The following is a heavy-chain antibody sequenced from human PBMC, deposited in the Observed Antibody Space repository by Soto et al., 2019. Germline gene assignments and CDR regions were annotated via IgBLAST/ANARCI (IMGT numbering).Heavy chain of an antibody. V-gene: IGHV4-59*01. Sequence: SETLSLTCTVSGGSISSYYWSWIRQPPGKGLEWIGYIYYSGSTNYNPSLKSRVTISVDTSKNQFSLKLSSVTAADTAVYYCAREVPYYDILTGYRAGDAFDIWGQGTMVTVS. CDR3: AREVPYYDILTGYRAGDAFDI. D-gene: IGHD3-9*01. J-gene: IGHJ3*02. CDR2: IYYSGST. CDR1: GGSISSYY.